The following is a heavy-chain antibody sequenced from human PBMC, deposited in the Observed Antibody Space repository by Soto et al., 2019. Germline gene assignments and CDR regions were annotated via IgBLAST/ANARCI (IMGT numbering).Heavy chain of an antibody. J-gene: IGHJ6*02. CDR2: IIPIFGTA. Sequence: ASVKVSCKASGGTFSSYAISWVRQAPGQGLEWMGGIIPIFGTANYAQKFQGRVTITADESTSTAYMELSSLRSEDTAVYYCASDPIAAAGTGYGWNNYYYYGMDVWGQGTTVTVSS. V-gene: IGHV1-69*13. CDR3: ASDPIAAAGTGYGWNNYYYYGMDV. D-gene: IGHD6-13*01. CDR1: GGTFSSYA.